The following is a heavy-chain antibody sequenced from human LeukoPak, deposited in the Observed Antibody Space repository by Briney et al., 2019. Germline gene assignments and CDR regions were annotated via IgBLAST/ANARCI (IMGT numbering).Heavy chain of an antibody. CDR2: INSDGSST. CDR1: GFTFSSYG. D-gene: IGHD4-17*01. CDR3: ARDTDTVTTILDY. Sequence: GRSLRLSCAASGFTFSSYGMHWVRQAPGKGLVWVSRINSDGSSTSYADSVKGRFTISRDNAKNTLYLQTNSLRAEDTAVYYCARDTDTVTTILDYWGQGTLVTVSS. V-gene: IGHV3-74*01. J-gene: IGHJ4*02.